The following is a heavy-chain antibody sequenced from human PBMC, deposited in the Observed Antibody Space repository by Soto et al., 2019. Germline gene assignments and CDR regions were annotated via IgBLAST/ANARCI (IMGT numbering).Heavy chain of an antibody. CDR1: GGLISGGGYF. V-gene: IGHV4-30-2*01. Sequence: SETLSLTCAVSGGLISGGGYFWTWIRQPPGKGLEWIGYMYNSGSPLYSPSLKSRATISIDLSKNQFSLYLASVTAAATAVYFCARQGAKGYFEIEPWGKGTLVTVSS. CDR3: ARQGAKGYFEIEP. D-gene: IGHD1-26*01. J-gene: IGHJ1*01. CDR2: MYNSGSP.